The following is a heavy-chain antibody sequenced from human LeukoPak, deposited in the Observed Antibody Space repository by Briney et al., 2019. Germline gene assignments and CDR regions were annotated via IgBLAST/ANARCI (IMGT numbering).Heavy chain of an antibody. CDR1: GFTFSSYD. Sequence: GGSLRLSCAASGFTFSSYDMNWVRQAPGKGLEWVSAISGSGGSTYYADSVKGRFTISRDNSKNTLYLQMNSLRAEDTAVYYCATCTDIVVVVAATSLDYWGQGTLVTVSS. V-gene: IGHV3-23*01. J-gene: IGHJ4*02. CDR2: ISGSGGST. D-gene: IGHD2-15*01. CDR3: ATCTDIVVVVAATSLDY.